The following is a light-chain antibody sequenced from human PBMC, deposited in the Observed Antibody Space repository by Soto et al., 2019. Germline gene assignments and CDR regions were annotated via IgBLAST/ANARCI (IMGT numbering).Light chain of an antibody. J-gene: IGKJ1*01. CDR2: GAS. V-gene: IGKV3-20*01. CDR1: QTVRSSS. CDR3: QQYGSSPRT. Sequence: DIVLTQSPCTLSSSPGERATLSCRASQTVRSSSLAWYQQKPGQAPRLLIFGASTRAAGFPDRFSGSGSGTDFTLTISRLEPEDFAVYYCQQYGSSPRTFGQGTKVDI.